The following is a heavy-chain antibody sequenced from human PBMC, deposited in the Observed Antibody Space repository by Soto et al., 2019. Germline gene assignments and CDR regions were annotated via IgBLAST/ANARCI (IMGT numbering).Heavy chain of an antibody. V-gene: IGHV4-39*01. CDR1: GGSISSYY. CDR2: VFYSGST. J-gene: IGHJ5*02. CDR3: ARRNRGLAVTRDNCFDP. Sequence: PSETLSLTCTVSGGSISSYYWGWIRQPPGKGLEWIGSVFYSGSTYYDPSLTSRVTISVDTSKKQFSLKLNSVTAADTAVYYCARRNRGLAVTRDNCFDPWGQGTLVTVPS. D-gene: IGHD4-4*01.